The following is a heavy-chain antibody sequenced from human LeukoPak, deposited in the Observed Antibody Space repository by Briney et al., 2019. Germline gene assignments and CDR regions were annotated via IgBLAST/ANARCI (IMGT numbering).Heavy chain of an antibody. CDR1: GGTFSNYT. V-gene: IGHV1-69*04. Sequence: ASVKVSCKDSGGTFSNYTVSWVRQAPGQGLEGIRRIIPLHGIENCAQKFEGRVTITADKSTSTAYMELSSLRSEDTAVYYCARDPPTVTTYMDVWGKGTTVTVSS. CDR3: ARDPPTVTTYMDV. J-gene: IGHJ6*03. D-gene: IGHD4-17*01. CDR2: IIPLHGIE.